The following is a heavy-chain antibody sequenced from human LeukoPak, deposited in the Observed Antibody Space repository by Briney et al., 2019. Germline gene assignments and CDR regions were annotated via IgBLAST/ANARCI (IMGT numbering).Heavy chain of an antibody. CDR2: IRYDGSNK. D-gene: IGHD6-13*01. V-gene: IGHV3-30*02. Sequence: GGSLRLSCAASGSTFSSYGMHWVRQAPGKGLEWVTFIRYDGSNKYYADSVKGRFTISRDNSKNTLYLQMNSLRAEDTAVYYCAKGHSSSWYSYYYYYYMDVWGKGTTVTISS. J-gene: IGHJ6*03. CDR3: AKGHSSSWYSYYYYYYMDV. CDR1: GSTFSSYG.